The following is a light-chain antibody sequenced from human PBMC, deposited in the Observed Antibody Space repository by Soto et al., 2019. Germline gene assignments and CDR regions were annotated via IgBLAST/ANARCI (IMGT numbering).Light chain of an antibody. V-gene: IGKV1-5*01. CDR3: QQYSTYASSLT. CDR1: QNINKW. J-gene: IGKJ5*01. CDR2: DAS. Sequence: DIQMTQSPSTLSASAGDRVTIPCRASQNINKWLAWYQQKPGKAPKILIYDASNLGSGVPSRFRGSGSGTEFTLNISSLQSDDFATYYCQQYSTYASSLTFGQGTRLEIK.